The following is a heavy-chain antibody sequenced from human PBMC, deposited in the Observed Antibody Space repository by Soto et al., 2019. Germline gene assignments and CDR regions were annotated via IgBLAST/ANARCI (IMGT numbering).Heavy chain of an antibody. CDR1: GYTFTGYY. CDR2: INPNSGGT. D-gene: IGHD4-4*01. Sequence: GASVKVSCKASGYTFTGYYMHWARQAPGQGLEWMGWINPNSGGTNYAQKFQGRVTMTRDTSISTAYMELSRLRSDDTAVYYCARDRGLQYYYGMDVWGQGTTVTVSS. J-gene: IGHJ6*02. V-gene: IGHV1-2*02. CDR3: ARDRGLQYYYGMDV.